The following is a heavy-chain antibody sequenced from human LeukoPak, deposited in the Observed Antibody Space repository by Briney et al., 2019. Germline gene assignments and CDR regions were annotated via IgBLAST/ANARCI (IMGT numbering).Heavy chain of an antibody. J-gene: IGHJ4*02. D-gene: IGHD2-15*01. CDR3: ARDNQQNLLGY. V-gene: IGHV1-69*13. Sequence: SVKVSCKASGGTFSSYAISWVRQAPGQGLEWVGGIIPIFGTANYAQKFQGRVTITADESTSTAYMELSSLRSEDTAVYYCARDNQQNLLGYWGQGTLVTVSS. CDR2: IIPIFGTA. CDR1: GGTFSSYA.